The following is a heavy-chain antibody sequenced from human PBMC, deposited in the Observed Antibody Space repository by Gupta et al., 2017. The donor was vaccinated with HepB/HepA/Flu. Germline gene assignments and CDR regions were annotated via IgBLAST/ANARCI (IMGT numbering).Heavy chain of an antibody. CDR1: GFTFDDYT. CDR2: ISWDGSST. Sequence: EVQLVESGGIVVQPGGSLRLCCAASGFTFDDYTMHWIRQVPGKGLEGVSLISWDGSSTYYADSVKGRFTTSRDNRKNYRYLQMTSLGSEDTALYYCAKEITRHSSGWFEYWGLGTLVTVSS. D-gene: IGHD6-19*01. V-gene: IGHV3-43*01. J-gene: IGHJ5*01. CDR3: AKEITRHSSGWFEY.